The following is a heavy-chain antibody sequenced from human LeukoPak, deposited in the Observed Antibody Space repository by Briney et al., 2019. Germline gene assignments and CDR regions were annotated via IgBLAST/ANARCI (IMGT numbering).Heavy chain of an antibody. V-gene: IGHV3-48*01. CDR1: AFTFSSYS. J-gene: IGHJ5*02. D-gene: IGHD6-13*01. CDR2: ISSSGSTT. CDR3: AKYSSSWSTYNWFDP. Sequence: GGSLRLSCAASAFTFSSYSMNWVRQAPGKGLEWVSYISSSGSTTYYADSVKGRFTISRDNAKNSLYLQMNSLRAEDTAVYYCAKYSSSWSTYNWFDPWGQGTLVTVSS.